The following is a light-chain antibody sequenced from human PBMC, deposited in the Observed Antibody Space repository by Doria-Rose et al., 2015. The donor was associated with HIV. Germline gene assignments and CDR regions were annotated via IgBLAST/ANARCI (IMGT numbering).Light chain of an antibody. CDR1: QSVSSY. CDR2: DAS. V-gene: IGKV3-11*01. Sequence: TQSPATLSLSPGERATLSCRASQSVSSYLAWYQLKPGQAPRLLIYDASNRATGIPARFGGSGSGTDFTLTISSLEPEDFAVYYCQQRSNWRGVTFGQGTRLEIK. J-gene: IGKJ5*01. CDR3: QQRSNWRGVT.